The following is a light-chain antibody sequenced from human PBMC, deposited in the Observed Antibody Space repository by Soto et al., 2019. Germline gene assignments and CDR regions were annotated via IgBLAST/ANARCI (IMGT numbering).Light chain of an antibody. CDR3: SSYTSSSTPDV. Sequence: QSALAQPASVSGSPGQSITISCTGSSSDVGGYNYVSWYQQHPGNAPKLMIFDVSNRPSGVSSRFSGSKSGNTASLTISGLQAEDEADYYCSSYTSSSTPDVFGTGTKVTVL. J-gene: IGLJ1*01. CDR1: SSDVGGYNY. CDR2: DVS. V-gene: IGLV2-14*03.